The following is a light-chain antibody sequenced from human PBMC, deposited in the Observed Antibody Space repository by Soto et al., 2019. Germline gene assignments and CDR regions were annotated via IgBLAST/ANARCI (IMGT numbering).Light chain of an antibody. CDR3: MQALQTPYT. CDR2: LGS. Sequence: IVMTQSPLSLPVTPGEPASISCTSSQSLLYSNGFNYLDWFLQKPGQSPQLLIYLGSNRASGVPDRFSGSGSGTDFTLKISRVEAEDVGVYYCMQALQTPYTFGQGTKLEIK. CDR1: QSLLYSNGFNY. V-gene: IGKV2-28*01. J-gene: IGKJ2*01.